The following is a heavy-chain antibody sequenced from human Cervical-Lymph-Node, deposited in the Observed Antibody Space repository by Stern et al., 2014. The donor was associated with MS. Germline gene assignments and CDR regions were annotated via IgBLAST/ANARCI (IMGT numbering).Heavy chain of an antibody. D-gene: IGHD3-10*01. V-gene: IGHV1-69*06. Sequence: VQLVESGAEVKKPGSSVKVSCKASGGTFTSYVISWVRQASGQGLEWMGGIIPMFDTANYTQKFQGKVTITADKSTSTAYMELSRLRFEDTAIYYCARLGGPSSYWGQGTLVTVSS. J-gene: IGHJ4*02. CDR1: GGTFTSYV. CDR3: ARLGGPSSY. CDR2: IIPMFDTA.